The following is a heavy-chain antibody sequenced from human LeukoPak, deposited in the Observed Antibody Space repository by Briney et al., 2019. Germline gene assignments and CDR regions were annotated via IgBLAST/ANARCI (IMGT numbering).Heavy chain of an antibody. D-gene: IGHD5-24*01. CDR1: GFTFSSYA. Sequence: GGSLRLSCAASGFTFSSYAMSWVRRAPGKGLEWVANIKQDGSKKSYVDSVKGRFTISRDNAKNSLYLQMNSLRAEDTAIYYCTRVGYIDEGIDYWGQGTLVTVSS. J-gene: IGHJ4*02. CDR2: IKQDGSKK. V-gene: IGHV3-7*04. CDR3: TRVGYIDEGIDY.